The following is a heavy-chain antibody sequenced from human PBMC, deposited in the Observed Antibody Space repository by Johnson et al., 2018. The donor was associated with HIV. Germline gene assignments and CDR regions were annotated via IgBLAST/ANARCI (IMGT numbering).Heavy chain of an antibody. V-gene: IGHV3-23*04. J-gene: IGHJ3*02. Sequence: MQLVESGGGLVQPGGSLRLSCVTSGFTFRNYAMSWVRQAPKKGLEWVSIARGSGTSIDYSDSVKGRFIVSRDSSTNTLFLHMNTLRAEDTALYYCATHFYDDSGIPAAAFHNWGQGTMVTVSS. CDR1: GFTFRNYA. CDR3: ATHFYDDSGIPAAAFHN. CDR2: ARGSGTSI. D-gene: IGHD3-22*01.